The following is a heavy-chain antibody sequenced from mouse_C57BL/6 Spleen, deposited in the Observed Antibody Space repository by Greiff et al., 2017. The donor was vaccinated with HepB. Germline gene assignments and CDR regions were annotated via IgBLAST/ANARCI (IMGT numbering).Heavy chain of an antibody. D-gene: IGHD1-1*01. CDR3: ARARDSYYYGSSTDYFDY. J-gene: IGHJ2*01. Sequence: EVKLVESGPGLVKPSQSLSLTCSVTGYSITSGYYWNWIRQFPGNKLEWMGYISYDGSNNYNPSLKNRISITRDTSKNQFFLKLNSVTTEDTATYYCARARDSYYYGSSTDYFDYWGQGTTLTVSS. V-gene: IGHV3-6*01. CDR2: ISYDGSN. CDR1: GYSITSGYY.